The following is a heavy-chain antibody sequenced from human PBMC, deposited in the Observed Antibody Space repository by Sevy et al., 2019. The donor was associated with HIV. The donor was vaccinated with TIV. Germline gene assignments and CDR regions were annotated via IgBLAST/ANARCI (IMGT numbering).Heavy chain of an antibody. CDR3: ARDGRRTTVTPGWYYGMDV. CDR2: ISYDGSNK. D-gene: IGHD4-4*01. CDR1: GFTVSRYA. J-gene: IGHJ6*02. V-gene: IGHV3-30*04. Sequence: GGSLRLSCAASGFTVSRYAMHWVRQAPGKGLEWVAVISYDGSNKYYADSVKGRLTISRDNSKNTLYLQMNSLRAEDTAVYYCARDGRRTTVTPGWYYGMDVWGQGTTVTVSS.